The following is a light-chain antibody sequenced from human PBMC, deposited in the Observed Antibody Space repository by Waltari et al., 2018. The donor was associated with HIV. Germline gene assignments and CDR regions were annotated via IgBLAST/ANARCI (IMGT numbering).Light chain of an antibody. Sequence: DIQMTQSPSSLSASVGDRVTITCRASQSISSYLNWYQQKPGKAPNLLIYAESSLQSGVPSRFSGSGSGTDFTLTISSLQPEDFATYYCQQSYSTRVFTFGPGTKVDIK. CDR1: QSISSY. CDR3: QQSYSTRVFT. CDR2: AES. J-gene: IGKJ3*01. V-gene: IGKV1-39*01.